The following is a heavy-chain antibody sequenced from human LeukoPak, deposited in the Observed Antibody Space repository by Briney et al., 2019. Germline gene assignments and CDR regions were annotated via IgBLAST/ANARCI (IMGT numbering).Heavy chain of an antibody. J-gene: IGHJ4*02. V-gene: IGHV1-2*02. Sequence: ASVKVSCKASGYTFTGYYMHWVRQAPGQGLEWMGWTNPNSGGTNYAQKFQGRVTMTRDTSISTAYMELSRLRSDDTAVYYCARGVVVAATLLFDYWGQGTLVTVSS. CDR2: TNPNSGGT. CDR1: GYTFTGYY. CDR3: ARGVVVAATLLFDY. D-gene: IGHD2-15*01.